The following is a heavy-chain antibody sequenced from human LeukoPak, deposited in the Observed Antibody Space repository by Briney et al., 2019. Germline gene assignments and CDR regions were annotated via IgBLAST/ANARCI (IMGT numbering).Heavy chain of an antibody. CDR1: GFTFNNYL. D-gene: IGHD2-21*02. V-gene: IGHV3-7*01. CDR2: IKQDGSER. J-gene: IGHJ4*02. Sequence: GGSLRLSCAASGFTFNNYLMSWVRQAAGKGRELVANIKQDGSERYYVDSVKGRFTISRDSAKNLLHLQMNRLRAEDTAVYYCARPAYCGADCYYYFDFWGQGTLVTVSS. CDR3: ARPAYCGADCYYYFDF.